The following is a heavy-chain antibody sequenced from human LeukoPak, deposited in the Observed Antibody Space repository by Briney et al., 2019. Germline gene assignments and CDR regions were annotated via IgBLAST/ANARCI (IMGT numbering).Heavy chain of an antibody. CDR2: ISWSSGTI. V-gene: IGHV3-9*01. J-gene: IGHJ4*02. CDR3: ANYDSSGYYYVG. Sequence: PGGSLRLSCAASGFTFDDYAMHWVRQAPGKGLEWVSSISWSSGTIGYADSVKGRFTISRDNAKNSLYLQMNSLRAEDTAVYYCANYDSSGYYYVGWGQGTLVTVSS. CDR1: GFTFDDYA. D-gene: IGHD3-22*01.